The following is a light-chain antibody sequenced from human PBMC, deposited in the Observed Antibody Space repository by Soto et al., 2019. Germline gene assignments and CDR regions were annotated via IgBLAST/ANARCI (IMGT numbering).Light chain of an antibody. CDR3: SSYAGSNNLGL. V-gene: IGLV2-8*01. CDR2: EVR. Sequence: QSVLTQPPSASGSPGQSVTISCTGTSSDSGAYDYVSWYQQYPGKAPRLIIYEVRHRPSGVPDRFSGSKSGNTASLTVSGLQAEDEADYYCSSYAGSNNLGLFGGGTKLTVL. CDR1: SSDSGAYDY. J-gene: IGLJ2*01.